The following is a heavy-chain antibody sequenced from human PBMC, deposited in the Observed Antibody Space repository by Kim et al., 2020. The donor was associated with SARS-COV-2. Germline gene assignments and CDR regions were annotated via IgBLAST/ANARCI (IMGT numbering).Heavy chain of an antibody. V-gene: IGHV3-48*02. D-gene: IGHD1-7*01. J-gene: IGHJ4*02. Sequence: GGSLRLSCAASGFTFSNSALHWVRQAPGKGLEWVSYISSSGSTIYYADSVKGRFTISRDNASNSLHLQMNSLRDEDTAVYYCARVLWNFLDYWSQGTLVTVSS. CDR1: GFTFSNSA. CDR2: ISSSGSTI. CDR3: ARVLWNFLDY.